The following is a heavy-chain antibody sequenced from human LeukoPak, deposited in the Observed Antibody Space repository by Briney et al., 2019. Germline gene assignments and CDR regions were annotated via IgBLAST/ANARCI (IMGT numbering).Heavy chain of an antibody. J-gene: IGHJ4*02. Sequence: GGSLRLSCAASGFTLSSYAMTWIRQAPGKGLEWVSVISDSGGNALYADSVRGRFTISRDNSKNTLYVQMNSLRAEDTAVYYCAKGDGWLLFDYWGQGTLVTVSS. V-gene: IGHV3-23*01. CDR3: AKGDGWLLFDY. CDR1: GFTLSSYA. CDR2: ISDSGGNA. D-gene: IGHD2-21*02.